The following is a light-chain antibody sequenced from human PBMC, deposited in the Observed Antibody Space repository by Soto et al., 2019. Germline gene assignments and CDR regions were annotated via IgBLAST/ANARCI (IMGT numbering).Light chain of an antibody. V-gene: IGKV3-11*01. Sequence: EIVLTQSPATLSLSPGERATLSCRASQSVSSYLAWYQQKPGQAPRLLIYDASNRATGIPARFSGSGSGTDFTLTISSLEPEDFAVYYCQQRSNWPAGYNFGQGTKLEIK. CDR3: QQRSNWPAGYN. J-gene: IGKJ2*01. CDR2: DAS. CDR1: QSVSSY.